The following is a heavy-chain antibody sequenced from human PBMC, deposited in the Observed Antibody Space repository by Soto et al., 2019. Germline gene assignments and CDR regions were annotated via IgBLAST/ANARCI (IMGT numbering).Heavy chain of an antibody. Sequence: QVQLVESGGGVVQPGRSLRLSCAASGFTFSSYAMHWVRQAPGKGLEWVAVISYDGSNKYYADSVKGRFTISRDNSKNTLYLQMNSLRAEDTAVYYCAREHSSSWYVRWFDPWGQGTLVTVSS. CDR1: GFTFSSYA. CDR2: ISYDGSNK. CDR3: AREHSSSWYVRWFDP. D-gene: IGHD6-13*01. J-gene: IGHJ5*02. V-gene: IGHV3-30-3*01.